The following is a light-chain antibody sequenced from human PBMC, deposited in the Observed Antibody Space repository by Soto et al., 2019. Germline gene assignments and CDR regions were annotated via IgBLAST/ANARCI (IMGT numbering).Light chain of an antibody. Sequence: QSVLTQPPSVSGAPGQRVTISCTGSSSNIGAEYDVHWYQQLPGTAPKRLIYGDNNRPSGVPDRFSGSKSGTSASLAISGLQPEDEADYYCHSYDSSLTNFVFGTGNNVTVL. V-gene: IGLV1-40*01. J-gene: IGLJ1*01. CDR3: HSYDSSLTNFV. CDR2: GDN. CDR1: SSNIGAEYD.